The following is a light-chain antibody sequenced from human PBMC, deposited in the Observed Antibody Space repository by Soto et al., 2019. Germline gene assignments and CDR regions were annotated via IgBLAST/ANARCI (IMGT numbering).Light chain of an antibody. J-gene: IGKJ5*01. Sequence: DIQMTQSPSSLSASVGDRVTITYQASQDISNYLNWYTQKPGKAPKLLIYDASHLKMGVPSGFGGGGAGTEFTFTISSRQHEDMATYYCQQYDKLAITFGQGTRLEIK. CDR1: QDISNY. V-gene: IGKV1-33*01. CDR2: DAS. CDR3: QQYDKLAIT.